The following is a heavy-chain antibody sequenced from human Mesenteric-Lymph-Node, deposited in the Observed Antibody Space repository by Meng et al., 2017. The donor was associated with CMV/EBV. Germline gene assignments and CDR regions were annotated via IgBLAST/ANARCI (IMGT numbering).Heavy chain of an antibody. CDR3: ARVVYYYYYYGMDV. V-gene: IGHV1-2*02. CDR2: INLNSGGT. J-gene: IGHJ6*02. Sequence: ASVKVSCKASGYTFTGYYMHWVRQAPGQGLEWMGWINLNSGGTNYAQKFQGRVTMTRDTSISTAYMELSRLRSDDTAVYYCARVVYYYYYYGMDVWGQGTTVTVSS. CDR1: GYTFTGYY.